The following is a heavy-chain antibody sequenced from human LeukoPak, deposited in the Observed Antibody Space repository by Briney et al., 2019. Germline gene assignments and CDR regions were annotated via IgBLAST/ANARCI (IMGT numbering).Heavy chain of an antibody. CDR1: GGSFSGYY. V-gene: IGHV4-34*01. CDR3: ARRTAITTTYYFDY. J-gene: IGHJ4*02. Sequence: SSETLSLTCAVYGGSFSGYYWSWIRQPPGKGLEWIGEINHSGSTNYNPSLKSRVTISVDTSKNQFSLKLSSVTAADTAVYYCARRTAITTTYYFDYWGQGTLVTVSS. CDR2: INHSGST. D-gene: IGHD3-22*01.